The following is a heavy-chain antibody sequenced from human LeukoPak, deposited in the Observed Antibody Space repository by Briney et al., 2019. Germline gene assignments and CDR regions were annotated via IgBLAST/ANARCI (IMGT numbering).Heavy chain of an antibody. CDR1: GDSVSSNSVT. CDR3: ARRLTQYDCFDP. Sequence: SQTLSLTFAISGDSVSSNSVTWNWIRQSPSRGLEWLGRTYRSTWYNDYAVSVRGRITVNPDTSKNQFSLHLNSVTPEDTAVYYCARRLTQYDCFDPWGQGILVTVSS. CDR2: TYRSTWYN. V-gene: IGHV6-1*01. D-gene: IGHD2-2*01. J-gene: IGHJ5*02.